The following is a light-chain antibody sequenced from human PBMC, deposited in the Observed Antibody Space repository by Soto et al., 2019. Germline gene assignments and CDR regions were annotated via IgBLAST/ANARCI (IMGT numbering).Light chain of an antibody. CDR3: QQYDNLPPAHFT. Sequence: DIPMTQSPSSLSASVGDRVTITCQASQDISNYLNWYQQKPGKAPKLLIYDASNLETGVPSRFSRSGSGKDLTLAISTLQPEDIATYYCQQYDNLPPAHFTFGPGTKVDIK. CDR2: DAS. V-gene: IGKV1-33*01. CDR1: QDISNY. J-gene: IGKJ3*01.